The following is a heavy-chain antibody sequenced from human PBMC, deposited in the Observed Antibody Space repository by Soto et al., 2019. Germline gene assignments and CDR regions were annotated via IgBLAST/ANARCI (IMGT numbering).Heavy chain of an antibody. CDR1: GGSISSYY. V-gene: IGHV4-59*08. J-gene: IGHJ5*02. CDR2: IYYSGST. D-gene: IGHD3-16*01. Sequence: SETLSLTCTVSGGSISSYYWSWIRQPPGKGLEWIGYIYYSGSTNYNPSLKSRVTISVDTSKNQFSLKLSSVTAADTAVYYCARDNVGLALGWFDPCGQGNLATV. CDR3: ARDNVGLALGWFDP.